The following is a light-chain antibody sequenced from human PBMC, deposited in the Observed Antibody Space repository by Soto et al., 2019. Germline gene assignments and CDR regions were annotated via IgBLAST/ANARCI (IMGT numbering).Light chain of an antibody. J-gene: IGKJ1*01. CDR3: QQYYSYPRT. Sequence: AIRMTQSPSSFSASTGDRVTITCRASQDISTYLAWYQQKAGKAPKLLIYAASTLQTGVPSRFSGSASGTDFTLTFSYLQSEDFATYYCQQYYSYPRTFGQGTKVEIK. CDR1: QDISTY. CDR2: AAS. V-gene: IGKV1-8*01.